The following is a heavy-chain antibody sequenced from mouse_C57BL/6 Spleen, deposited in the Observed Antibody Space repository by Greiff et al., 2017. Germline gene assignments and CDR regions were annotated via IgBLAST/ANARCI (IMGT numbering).Heavy chain of an antibody. CDR1: GYTFTSYW. V-gene: IGHV1-55*01. D-gene: IGHD2-2*01. CDR3: ARPTTMVTTDWYFDG. J-gene: IGHJ1*03. Sequence: QVQLQQPGAELVKPGASVKMSCKASGYTFTSYWITWVKQRPGQGLEWIGDIYPGSGSTNYNEKFKSKATLTVDTSSSTAYMQLSSLTSEDSAVYYCARPTTMVTTDWYFDGWGTGTTVTVSS. CDR2: IYPGSGST.